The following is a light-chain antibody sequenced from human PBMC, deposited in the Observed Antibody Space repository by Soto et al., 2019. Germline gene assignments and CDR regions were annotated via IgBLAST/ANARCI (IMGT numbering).Light chain of an antibody. Sequence: QSVLTQPASVSGSPGQSITISCTGTISDVGGYNYVSWYQHHPGKAPKLMIYEISNRPSGVSNRFSGSKSGNTASLTISGLQAEEEADYYRSSYTSSSTPVFGTGTKVTVL. CDR2: EIS. J-gene: IGLJ1*01. CDR3: SSYTSSSTPV. V-gene: IGLV2-14*01. CDR1: ISDVGGYNY.